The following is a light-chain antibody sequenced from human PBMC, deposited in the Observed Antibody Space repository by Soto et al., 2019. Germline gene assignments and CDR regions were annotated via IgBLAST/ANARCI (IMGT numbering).Light chain of an antibody. CDR1: QSISSTY. V-gene: IGKV3-20*01. J-gene: IGKJ1*01. CDR3: QHYSTSRRT. CDR2: AAS. Sequence: EIVLTQSPDTLSLSPGERATLSCRTSQSISSTYLAWYQQKPGQAPRLLLYAASARATGIPERFTGSGSGTDFTLTIRRLEPEEFAVYYCQHYSTSRRTFGQGTKVEI.